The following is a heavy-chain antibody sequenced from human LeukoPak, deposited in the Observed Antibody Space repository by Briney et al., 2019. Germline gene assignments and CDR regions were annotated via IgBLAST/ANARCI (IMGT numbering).Heavy chain of an antibody. V-gene: IGHV3-30-3*01. D-gene: IGHD3-10*01. CDR3: ASGPLWFGELVVCTFHI. Sequence: PGGSLRLSCAASGFTFSSYAMHWVRQAPGKGLEWVAVISYDGSNKYYADSVKGRFTISRDNSKNTLYLQMNSLRAEDTAVYYCASGPLWFGELVVCTFHIWGQGTMVTVSS. J-gene: IGHJ3*02. CDR2: ISYDGSNK. CDR1: GFTFSSYA.